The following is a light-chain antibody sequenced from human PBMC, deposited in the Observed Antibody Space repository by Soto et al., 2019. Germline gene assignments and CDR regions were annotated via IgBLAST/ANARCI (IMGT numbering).Light chain of an antibody. CDR3: QQYADSPIT. CDR2: DAS. Sequence: EIVLTQSPGTLSLSPGDRATLSCRASQSVSSSYLAWYQQKPGQAPRLLIYDASGRDTGIPDRFSGSGSGADFTLTISRLEPEDFAVYYCQQYADSPITFGPGTKVDVK. CDR1: QSVSSSY. J-gene: IGKJ3*01. V-gene: IGKV3-20*01.